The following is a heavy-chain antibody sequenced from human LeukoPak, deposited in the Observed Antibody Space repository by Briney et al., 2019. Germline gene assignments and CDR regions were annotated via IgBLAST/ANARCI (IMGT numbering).Heavy chain of an antibody. J-gene: IGHJ4*02. Sequence: ASVKVSCKVSGYTLTELSMHWARQAPGKGLEWMGGFDPEDGETIYAQKFQGRVTMTEDTSTDTAYMELSSLRSEDTAVYYCATGTTVTTPLDYWGQGTLVTVSS. CDR3: ATGTTVTTPLDY. CDR2: FDPEDGET. V-gene: IGHV1-24*01. CDR1: GYTLTELS. D-gene: IGHD4-17*01.